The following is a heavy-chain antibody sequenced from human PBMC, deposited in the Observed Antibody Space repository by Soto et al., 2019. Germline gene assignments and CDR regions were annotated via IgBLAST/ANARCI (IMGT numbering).Heavy chain of an antibody. D-gene: IGHD4-17*01. J-gene: IGHJ4*02. Sequence: PSETLSLTCAVYGGSFSGYYWSWIRQPPGKGLEWIGEINHSGSTNYNPSLKSRVTISVDTSKNQFSLKLSSVTAADTAVYYCARGQQRVIVDYRYYFDYWGQGTLVTVSS. CDR3: ARGQQRVIVDYRYYFDY. V-gene: IGHV4-34*01. CDR1: GGSFSGYY. CDR2: INHSGST.